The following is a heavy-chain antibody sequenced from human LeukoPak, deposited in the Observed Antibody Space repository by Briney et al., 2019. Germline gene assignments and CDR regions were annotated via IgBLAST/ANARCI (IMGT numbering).Heavy chain of an antibody. CDR3: AKVNHIVVVTALYFDY. Sequence: SGGSLRLSCAASGFTFSSYAMSWVRQAPGKGLEWVSAISGSGGSTYYADSVKGRFTISRDNSKNTLYLQMNSLRAEDTAVYYCAKVNHIVVVTALYFDYWGQGTLVTVSS. CDR1: GFTFSSYA. V-gene: IGHV3-23*01. D-gene: IGHD2-21*02. J-gene: IGHJ4*02. CDR2: ISGSGGST.